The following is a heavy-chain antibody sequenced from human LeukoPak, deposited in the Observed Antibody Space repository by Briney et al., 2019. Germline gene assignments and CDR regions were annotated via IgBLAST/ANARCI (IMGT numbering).Heavy chain of an antibody. CDR1: GFTFSSYA. D-gene: IGHD3-3*01. V-gene: IGHV3-23*01. Sequence: GGSLRLSCAASGFTFSSYAMSWVRQAPGKGLEWVSGIVGSGGTTYYADSVKGRFTISRDNSKNTLYLQMNSLRAEDTAVYYCAKDFGVVTRYYYYYGMDAWGQGTTVTVSS. CDR2: IVGSGGTT. CDR3: AKDFGVVTRYYYYYGMDA. J-gene: IGHJ6*02.